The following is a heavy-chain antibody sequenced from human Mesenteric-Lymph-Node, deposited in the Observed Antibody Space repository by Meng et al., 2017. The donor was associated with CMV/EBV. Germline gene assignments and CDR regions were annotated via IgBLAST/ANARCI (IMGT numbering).Heavy chain of an antibody. J-gene: IGHJ6*02. CDR3: AREGLITIFGVVSMKGMDV. CDR2: IIPIFGTA. CDR1: GYTFTSYG. D-gene: IGHD3-3*01. V-gene: IGHV1-69*05. Sequence: SVKVSCKASGYTFTSYGISWVRQAPGQGLEWMGGIIPIFGTANYAQKFQGRVTITTDESTSTAYIELSSLRSEDTAVYYCAREGLITIFGVVSMKGMDVWGQGTTVTSP.